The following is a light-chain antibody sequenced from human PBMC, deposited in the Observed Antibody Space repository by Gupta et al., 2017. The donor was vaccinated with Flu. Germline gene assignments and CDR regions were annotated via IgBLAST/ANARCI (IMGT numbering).Light chain of an antibody. V-gene: IGLV7-46*01. Sequence: PYWFQQKPGQAPRTLIFDTNNKHSWTPARFSGSLLGGKAALTLSGAPPEDEAEYYCLPPHRGSPRPGEFGRGTKLTVL. CDR2: DTN. J-gene: IGLJ3*02. CDR3: LPPHRGSPRPGE.